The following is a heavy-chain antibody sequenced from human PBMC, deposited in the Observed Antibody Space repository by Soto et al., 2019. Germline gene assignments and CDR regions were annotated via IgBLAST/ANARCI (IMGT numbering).Heavy chain of an antibody. CDR2: ISYSGST. CDR1: GGSISRYSYY. Sequence: SETLSLTCTVSGGSISRYSYYWSWIRQPPGKGLEWVGYISYSGSTNFYPSLKSRATISVDTSRNQFSLNLRSVTAADTAVYYCASKGDVYNWFDSWGQGTLVTVSS. CDR3: ASKGDVYNWFDS. J-gene: IGHJ5*01. V-gene: IGHV4-61*01. D-gene: IGHD3-10*01.